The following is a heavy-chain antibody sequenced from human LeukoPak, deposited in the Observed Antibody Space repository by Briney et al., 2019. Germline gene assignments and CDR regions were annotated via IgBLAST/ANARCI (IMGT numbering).Heavy chain of an antibody. J-gene: IGHJ4*02. V-gene: IGHV3-7*05. CDR1: GFPFKNYW. Sequence: GGSLRLSCEASGFPFKNYWMSWVRQAPGKGLEWVANIKQDGSETNYVDSVEGRFTIPRDNAQNSLFLQMDSLRAEDTAVYFCARDRWSLTSAVFMDYWGQGALVTVSS. D-gene: IGHD2-2*01. CDR3: ARDRWSLTSAVFMDY. CDR2: IKQDGSET.